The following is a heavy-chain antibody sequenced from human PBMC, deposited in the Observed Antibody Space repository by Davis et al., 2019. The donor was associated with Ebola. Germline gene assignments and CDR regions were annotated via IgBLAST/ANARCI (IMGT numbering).Heavy chain of an antibody. CDR3: ARDRAYSAFDY. Sequence: PGGSLRLSCAGSGFTFRESWMSWVRQAPGQGLQWVASINPDAKEIYYVDSVKGRFTISRDNARNSLFLQINRLGADDTAIYYCARDRAYSAFDYWGRGTLATVST. V-gene: IGHV3-7*01. CDR1: GFTFRESW. D-gene: IGHD5-12*01. CDR2: INPDAKEI. J-gene: IGHJ4*02.